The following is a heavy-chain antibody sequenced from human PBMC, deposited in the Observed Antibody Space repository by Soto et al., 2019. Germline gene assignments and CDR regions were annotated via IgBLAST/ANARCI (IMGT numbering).Heavy chain of an antibody. D-gene: IGHD2-15*01. Sequence: QLQLQESGPGLVKPSETLSLTCAVSGVSIHNSHSFWGWIRQLPGKGLEFIGSVYYSGDANYNPSLKPRVTISVDTSKIQFSLRVNSVTAADTAIYYCGRVVEGATRHTDFDSWGQGTLVTVSS. J-gene: IGHJ5*01. CDR2: VYYSGDA. CDR1: GVSIHNSHSF. CDR3: GRVVEGATRHTDFDS. V-gene: IGHV4-39*01.